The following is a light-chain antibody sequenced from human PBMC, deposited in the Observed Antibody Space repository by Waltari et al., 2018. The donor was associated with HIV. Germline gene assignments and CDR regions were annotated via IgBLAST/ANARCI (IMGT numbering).Light chain of an antibody. CDR3: QQYYSTLALT. CDR2: WAS. CDR1: QSLLYRSDNKNY. Sequence: DIVMTQSPDSLAVSLGERATINCKSSQSLLYRSDNKNYLAWYQQKPGQPPKLLIYWASTRESGVPDRFSGSGSGTDFTLTINSLQAEDVAVYYCQQYYSTLALTFGGGTKVEIK. J-gene: IGKJ4*01. V-gene: IGKV4-1*01.